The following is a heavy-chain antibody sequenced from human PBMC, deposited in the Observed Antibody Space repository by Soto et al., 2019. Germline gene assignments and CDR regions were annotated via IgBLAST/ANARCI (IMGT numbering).Heavy chain of an antibody. CDR3: ARLYCGGDCLSTTFDY. V-gene: IGHV4-39*01. CDR2: IYYSGST. CDR1: GGSISSSSYY. J-gene: IGHJ4*02. D-gene: IGHD2-21*02. Sequence: SETLSLTCTVSGGSISSSSYYWGWIRQPPGKGLEWIGSIYYSGSTYYNPSLKSRVTISVGTSKNQFSLKLSSVTAADTAVYYCARLYCGGDCLSTTFDYWGQGTLVTVSS.